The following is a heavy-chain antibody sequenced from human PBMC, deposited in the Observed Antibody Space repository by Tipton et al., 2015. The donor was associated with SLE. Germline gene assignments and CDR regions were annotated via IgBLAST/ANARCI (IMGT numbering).Heavy chain of an antibody. J-gene: IGHJ4*02. D-gene: IGHD5-24*01. V-gene: IGHV4-61*02. CDR3: ARDSGDGYTFDY. CDR2: IYTSGST. Sequence: TLSLTCTVSGGSISSSSYYWSWIRQPAGKGLEWIGRIYTSGSTNYNPSLKSRVTMSVDTSKNQFSLKLSSVTAADTAVYYCARDSGDGYTFDYWGQGTLVTVSS. CDR1: GGSISSSSYY.